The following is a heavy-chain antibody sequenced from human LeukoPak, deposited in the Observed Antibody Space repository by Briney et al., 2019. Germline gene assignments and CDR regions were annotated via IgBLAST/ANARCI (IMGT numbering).Heavy chain of an antibody. CDR1: GGSISSYY. CDR2: IYYSGST. J-gene: IGHJ4*02. D-gene: IGHD2-15*01. CDR3: ARGGDCSGGSCYFFDY. Sequence: LETLSLTCTVSGGSISSYYWSWIRQPPGKGLEWIGYIYYSGSTNYNPSLKSRVTISVDTSENQFSLKLSSVTAADTAVYYCARGGDCSGGSCYFFDYWGQGTLVTVSS. V-gene: IGHV4-59*01.